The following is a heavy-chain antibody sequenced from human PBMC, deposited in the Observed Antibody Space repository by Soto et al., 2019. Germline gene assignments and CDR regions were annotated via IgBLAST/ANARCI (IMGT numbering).Heavy chain of an antibody. J-gene: IGHJ6*02. V-gene: IGHV1-18*04. CDR1: GYTFTSYV. D-gene: IGHD1-1*01. Sequence: ASVKVSCKASGYTFTSYVISWVRQAPGQGLEWMGWISAYNGNTNYAQKLQGRVTMTTDTSTSTAYMELRSLRSDDTAVYYCARGATARTNYYYGLDAWGQGTTVTVSS. CDR3: ARGATARTNYYYGLDA. CDR2: ISAYNGNT.